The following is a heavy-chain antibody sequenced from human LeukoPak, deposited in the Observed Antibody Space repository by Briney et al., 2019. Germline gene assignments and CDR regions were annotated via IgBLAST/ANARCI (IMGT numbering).Heavy chain of an antibody. Sequence: GGSLRLSCAASGFTFNSYAMTWVRQAPGKGLEWVSVISGSGNNAYYADFVKGRFTISRDNSKNTLYLQMNSLRDEDTAVYYCAKALVLNVYAPIYWGQGTLVTVSS. J-gene: IGHJ4*02. D-gene: IGHD2-8*01. CDR1: GFTFNSYA. CDR2: ISGSGNNA. CDR3: AKALVLNVYAPIY. V-gene: IGHV3-23*01.